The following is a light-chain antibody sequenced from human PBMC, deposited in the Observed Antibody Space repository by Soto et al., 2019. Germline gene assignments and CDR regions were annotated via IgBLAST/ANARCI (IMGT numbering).Light chain of an antibody. Sequence: QSVLTQPPSVSGAPGQRVTISCTGSSSNIGAGYDVHWYQQLPGTAPKLLIYVNNNRPSGVPDRFSASKSGTSASLVITGLQAEDEDDYYCQSYDSTRSTSGVFGGGTKLTVL. CDR3: QSYDSTRSTSGV. J-gene: IGLJ3*02. V-gene: IGLV1-40*01. CDR1: SSNIGAGYD. CDR2: VNN.